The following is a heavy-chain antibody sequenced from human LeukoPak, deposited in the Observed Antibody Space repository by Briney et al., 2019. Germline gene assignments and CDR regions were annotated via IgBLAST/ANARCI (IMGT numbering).Heavy chain of an antibody. CDR1: GGFSFSSYW. Sequence: PGGSLRLSCVTSGGFSFSSYWMSWVRQAPGKGLEWVANIKQDGSEKYYVDSVKGRFTISRDNAKNSLYLQMNSPRAEDTAVYHCARDRDQGENYYYYYGMDVWGKGTTVTVSS. J-gene: IGHJ6*04. V-gene: IGHV3-7*01. CDR3: ARDRDQGENYYYYYGMDV. CDR2: IKQDGSEK. D-gene: IGHD3-16*01.